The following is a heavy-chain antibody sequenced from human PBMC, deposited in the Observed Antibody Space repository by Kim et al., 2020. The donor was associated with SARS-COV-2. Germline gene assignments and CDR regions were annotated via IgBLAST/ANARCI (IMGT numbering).Heavy chain of an antibody. CDR3: AKDGGSGSYYNPFDY. D-gene: IGHD3-10*01. J-gene: IGHJ4*02. V-gene: IGHV3-23*01. Sequence: DSVKGRFTSSRDKSKNTLYLQMNSLRAEETAVYYCAKDGGSGSYYNPFDYWGQGTLVTVSS.